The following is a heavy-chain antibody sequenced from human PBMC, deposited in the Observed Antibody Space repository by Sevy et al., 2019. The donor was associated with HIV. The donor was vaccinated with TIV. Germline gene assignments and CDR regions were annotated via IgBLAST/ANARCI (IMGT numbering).Heavy chain of an antibody. CDR1: GYTFTNYY. Sequence: GASVKVSCKASGYTFTNYYIHWVRQAPGHGLEWMGIINPGGGSPRYAQRFKGRVTMTRDTSTSTLYMDLSSLRSEDTAVYYCARDLGWEPDTLYFYGMDVWGQGTTVTVSS. CDR2: INPGGGSP. V-gene: IGHV1-46*01. D-gene: IGHD1-26*01. CDR3: ARDLGWEPDTLYFYGMDV. J-gene: IGHJ6*02.